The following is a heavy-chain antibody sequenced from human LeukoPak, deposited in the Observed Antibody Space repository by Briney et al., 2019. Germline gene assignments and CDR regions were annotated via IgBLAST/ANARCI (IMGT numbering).Heavy chain of an antibody. CDR2: LFYSGGT. Sequence: AETLSLTCTVSGGSISSHYWSWIRQPPGKGLEWIRYLFYSGGTNYNPSLKDRVTMSLDTNKNHLSLKLICVNAADTPLYYCARFAFWTGYLVYWGQGTLVTVSS. CDR3: ARFAFWTGYLVY. V-gene: IGHV4-59*08. D-gene: IGHD3/OR15-3a*01. J-gene: IGHJ4*02. CDR1: GGSISSHY.